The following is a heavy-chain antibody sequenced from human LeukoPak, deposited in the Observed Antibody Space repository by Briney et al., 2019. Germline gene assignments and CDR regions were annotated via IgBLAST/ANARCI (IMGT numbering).Heavy chain of an antibody. D-gene: IGHD2-15*01. V-gene: IGHV3-74*01. CDR3: ARSVAVVTATFGY. J-gene: IGHJ4*02. Sequence: GGSLRLSCAASGFTFNSYWMHWVRQAPGKGLVWVSRISSDGSSTSYADSVKGRFTISRDNAKNTLYLQMNSLRAEDTAVYYCARSVAVVTATFGYWGQGTLVTVSS. CDR2: ISSDGSST. CDR1: GFTFNSYW.